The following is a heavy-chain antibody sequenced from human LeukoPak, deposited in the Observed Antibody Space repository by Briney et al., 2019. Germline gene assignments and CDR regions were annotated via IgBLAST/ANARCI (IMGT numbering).Heavy chain of an antibody. CDR1: GFIFDDYA. J-gene: IGHJ6*03. V-gene: IGHV3-9*01. CDR3: ARERGWGLYYYYYYYYMDV. Sequence: PGGSLRLSCAASGFIFDDYAMHWVRQAPGKGLEWVSGISRNGVNMGYADSVKGRFTISRDNAKNSLYLQMNSLRAEDTAVYYCARERGWGLYYYYYYYYMDVWGKGTTVTVSS. D-gene: IGHD3-10*01. CDR2: ISRNGVNM.